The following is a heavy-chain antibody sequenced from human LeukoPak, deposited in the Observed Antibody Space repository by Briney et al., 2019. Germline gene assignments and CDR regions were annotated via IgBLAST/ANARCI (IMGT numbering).Heavy chain of an antibody. CDR3: ARDKLVGYYYGMDV. J-gene: IGHJ6*02. D-gene: IGHD2-2*01. Sequence: SETLSLTCTVSGGSFSSGSYYWSWIRQPPGTGLEWIGYIYYSGSTNYNPSLKSRVTISVDTSKNQFSLKLSSVTAADTAMYYCARDKLVGYYYGMDVWGQGTTVTVSS. CDR1: GGSFSSGSYY. CDR2: IYYSGST. V-gene: IGHV4-61*01.